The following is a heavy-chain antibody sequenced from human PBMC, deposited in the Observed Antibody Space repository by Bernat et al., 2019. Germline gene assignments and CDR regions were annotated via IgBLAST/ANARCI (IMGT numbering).Heavy chain of an antibody. D-gene: IGHD3-9*01. J-gene: IGHJ4*02. CDR1: GFTFSSYW. Sequence: EVQLVESGGGLVQPGGSLRLSCAASGFTFSSYWRHWVRQAPGKGLVWVSRINSDGSSTSYADSVKGRFTISRDNAKNTLYLQMNSLRAEDTAVYYCARDHFDWLPYYFDYWGQGTLVTVSS. CDR2: INSDGSST. CDR3: ARDHFDWLPYYFDY. V-gene: IGHV3-74*01.